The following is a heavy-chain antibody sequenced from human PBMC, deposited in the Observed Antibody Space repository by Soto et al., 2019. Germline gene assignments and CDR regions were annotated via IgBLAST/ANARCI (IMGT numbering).Heavy chain of an antibody. CDR1: GFTFSNYW. CDR3: ARDRGYSSFDY. J-gene: IGHJ4*01. V-gene: IGHV3-7*03. D-gene: IGHD4-4*01. CDR2: INQDVTEK. Sequence: VGSLRLSCAASGFTFSNYWMSWVRQAPGKGLEWVANINQDVTEKNFLDSVMGRFTISRDNAKSSLLLQMNSLRVEDTAVYYCARDRGYSSFDYWGQGTPVTVSS.